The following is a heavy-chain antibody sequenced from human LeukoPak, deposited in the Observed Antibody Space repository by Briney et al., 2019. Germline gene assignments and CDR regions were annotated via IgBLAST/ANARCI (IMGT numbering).Heavy chain of an antibody. J-gene: IGHJ6*02. Sequence: GGSLRVSCAASGFTFSSYAMSWVRQAPGKGLEWVSTINSGGSTYYADSVKGRFTISRDNSNNTLYLQMNSLRADDTAVFYCAKVPYFDYGSGRPPFMDVWGQGTTVAVSS. CDR2: INSGGST. CDR3: AKVPYFDYGSGRPPFMDV. D-gene: IGHD3-10*01. V-gene: IGHV3-23*01. CDR1: GFTFSSYA.